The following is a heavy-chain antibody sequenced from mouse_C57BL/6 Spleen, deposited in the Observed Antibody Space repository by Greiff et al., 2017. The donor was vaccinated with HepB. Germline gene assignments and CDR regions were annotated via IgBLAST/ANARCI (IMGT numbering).Heavy chain of an antibody. V-gene: IGHV5-15*01. D-gene: IGHD2-4*01. CDR1: GFTFSDYG. Sequence: EVHLVESGGGLVQPGGSLKLSCAASGFTFSDYGMAWVRQAPRKGPEWVAFISNLAYSIYYADTVTGRFTISRENAKNTLYLEMSSLRSEDTAMYYCARQAYDYDDGSWFAYWGQGTLVTVSA. CDR2: ISNLAYSI. CDR3: ARQAYDYDDGSWFAY. J-gene: IGHJ3*01.